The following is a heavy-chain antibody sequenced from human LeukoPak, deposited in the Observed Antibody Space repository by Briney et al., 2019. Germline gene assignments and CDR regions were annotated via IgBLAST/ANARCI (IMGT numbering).Heavy chain of an antibody. V-gene: IGHV3-30*04. J-gene: IGHJ6*02. D-gene: IGHD2-2*02. CDR1: GFTFSSHA. CDR3: ARGQYCSGTSCYTYYYYYNMDV. Sequence: GGSLRLPCAASGFTFSSHAVHWVRQAPGKGLEWAAVISNDGNNKYYGDSVKGRFTISRDNSKNTLYLLMNSLRADDTAVYYCARGQYCSGTSCYTYYYYYNMDVWGQGTTVTVSS. CDR2: ISNDGNNK.